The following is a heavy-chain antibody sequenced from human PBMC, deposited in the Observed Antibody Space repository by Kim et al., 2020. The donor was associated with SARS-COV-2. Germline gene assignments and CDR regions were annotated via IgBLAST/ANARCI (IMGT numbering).Heavy chain of an antibody. CDR3: ASLSQWELLPD. Sequence: SVKVSCKASGGTFSSYTISWVRQAPGQGLEWMGGIIPIFCTANYAQKFQGRVTITADESTSTAYMELSSLRSEDTAVYYCASLSQWELLPDWGQGTLVTGSS. CDR1: GGTFSSYT. CDR2: IIPIFCTA. V-gene: IGHV1-69*13. J-gene: IGHJ4*02. D-gene: IGHD1-26*01.